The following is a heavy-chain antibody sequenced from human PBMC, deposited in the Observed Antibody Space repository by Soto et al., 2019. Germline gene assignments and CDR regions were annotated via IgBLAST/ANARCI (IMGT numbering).Heavy chain of an antibody. Sequence: SETLSLTCAVCGGPFIGYYWTWPRQYPHKGLEWIGEVTRYGSTNYSPSIKGRVTISVDASKNQFSLNLSFVTAADTAVYYRAGRRQLQIVAAFDYWGQGALVAVSS. CDR1: GGPFIGYY. CDR3: AGRRQLQIVAAFDY. D-gene: IGHD1-26*01. V-gene: IGHV4-34*01. J-gene: IGHJ4*02. CDR2: VTRYGST.